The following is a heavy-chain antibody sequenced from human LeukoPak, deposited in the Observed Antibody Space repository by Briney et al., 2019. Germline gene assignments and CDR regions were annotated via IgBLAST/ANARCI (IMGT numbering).Heavy chain of an antibody. J-gene: IGHJ4*02. D-gene: IGHD5-24*01. CDR1: GFTFSSYG. Sequence: GGSLRLSCAASGFTFSSYGMHWVRQAPGKGLEWVAVISYDGSNKYHADSVKGRFTISRDNSKNTLYLQMNSLRAEDTAVYYCAKDGLQTNYFDYWGQGTLVTVSS. CDR3: AKDGLQTNYFDY. CDR2: ISYDGSNK. V-gene: IGHV3-30*18.